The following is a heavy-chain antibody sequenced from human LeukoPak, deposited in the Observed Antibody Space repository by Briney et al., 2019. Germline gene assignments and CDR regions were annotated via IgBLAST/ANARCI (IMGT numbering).Heavy chain of an antibody. D-gene: IGHD3-3*01. V-gene: IGHV3-20*04. CDR1: GFTFDDYG. CDR3: ARTSYYDFWSGPNYYYYYMDV. CDR2: INWNGGST. J-gene: IGHJ6*03. Sequence: GGSLRLSCAASGFTFDDYGMSWVRQAPGKGLEWVSGINWNGGSTGYADSVKGRFTISRDNAKNSLYLQMNSLRAEDTALYYCARTSYYDFWSGPNYYYYYMDVWGKGTTVTVSS.